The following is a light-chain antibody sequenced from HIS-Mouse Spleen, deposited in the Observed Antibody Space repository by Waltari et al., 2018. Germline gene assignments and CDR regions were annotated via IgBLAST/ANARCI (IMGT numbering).Light chain of an antibody. J-gene: IGKJ2*01. CDR2: AAS. V-gene: IGKV1-8*01. Sequence: AIRMTQSPSSFSASTGDRVTITCRASQGISSYLAWYKQKPGKAPKLLIYAASTLQSGVPSRFSGSGSGTDFTLTISCLQSEDFATYYCQQCYSYPYTFGQGTKLEIK. CDR3: QQCYSYPYT. CDR1: QGISSY.